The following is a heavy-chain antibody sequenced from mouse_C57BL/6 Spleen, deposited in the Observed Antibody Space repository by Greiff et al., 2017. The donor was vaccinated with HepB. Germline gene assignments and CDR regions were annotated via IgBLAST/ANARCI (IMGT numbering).Heavy chain of an antibody. CDR1: GYTFTSYW. J-gene: IGHJ2*01. D-gene: IGHD1-1*01. CDR3: AKGETVVAPYDFDY. Sequence: QVQLQQPGAELVKPGASVKMSCKASGYTFTSYWITWVKQRPGQGLEWIGDIYPGSGSTNYNEKFKSKATLTVDTSSSTAYMQLSSLTSEDSAVYYCAKGETVVAPYDFDYWGQGTTLTVSS. CDR2: IYPGSGST. V-gene: IGHV1-55*01.